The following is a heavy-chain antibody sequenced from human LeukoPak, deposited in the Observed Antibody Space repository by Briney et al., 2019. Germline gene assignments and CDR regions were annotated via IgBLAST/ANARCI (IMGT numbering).Heavy chain of an antibody. Sequence: GSLRLSCVVPGLTFTDAWMNWVRQAPGKGLEWIGEMYNSGTGTYKPSLRSRVTMFFDESKNHFSLKLNSVTAADTAVYYCARGGNWDFDYWGQGVLVIVSS. CDR1: GLTFTDAW. CDR3: ARGGNWDFDY. J-gene: IGHJ4*02. CDR2: MYNSGTG. D-gene: IGHD7-27*01. V-gene: IGHV4-4*02.